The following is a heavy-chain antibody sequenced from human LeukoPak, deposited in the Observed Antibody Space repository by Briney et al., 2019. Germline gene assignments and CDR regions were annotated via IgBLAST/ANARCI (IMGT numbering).Heavy chain of an antibody. Sequence: PGGSLRLSCAASGFTFSDYYMSWVRQAPGRGLEWVSYISGSSTYTNYADSVKGRFTISRDNAKNSLYLQMNRLIGEDTAVYYCASLRLLLSPFDYWGQGTLVTVSS. D-gene: IGHD2-21*02. CDR3: ASLRLLLSPFDY. CDR1: GFTFSDYY. J-gene: IGHJ4*02. V-gene: IGHV3-11*06. CDR2: ISGSSTYT.